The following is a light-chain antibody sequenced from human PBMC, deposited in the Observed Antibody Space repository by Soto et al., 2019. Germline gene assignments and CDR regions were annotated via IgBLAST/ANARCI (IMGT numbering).Light chain of an antibody. Sequence: EIVLTQSPGTLSLSPGERATLSCRASQSVSSNYLAWYQQKPGQAPRLLIYGASIRATGIPDRFIGSGSGTDFTLTSSRLEPEDVAEDSCEQYGSWPLTFGGGTKVEIK. CDR3: EQYGSWPLT. CDR2: GAS. V-gene: IGKV3-20*01. J-gene: IGKJ4*01. CDR1: QSVSSNY.